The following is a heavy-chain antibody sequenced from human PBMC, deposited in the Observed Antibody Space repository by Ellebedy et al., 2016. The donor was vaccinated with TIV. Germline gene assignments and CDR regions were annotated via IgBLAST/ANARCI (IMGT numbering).Heavy chain of an antibody. V-gene: IGHV5-51*01. CDR1: GYSFTSYW. J-gene: IGHJ3*01. CDR3: TRPIVGESDGFDV. CDR2: IYPRDSDT. D-gene: IGHD1-26*01. Sequence: GESLKISCIASGYSFTSYWIGWVRQMPGKGLEYMGIIYPRDSDTRYSPSFQGHVTISVDRSISTAYLQWSSLKASDTAMYYCTRPIVGESDGFDVWGQGTLVTVSS.